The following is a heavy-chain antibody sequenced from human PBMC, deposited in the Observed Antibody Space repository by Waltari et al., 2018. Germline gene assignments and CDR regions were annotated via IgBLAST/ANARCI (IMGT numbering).Heavy chain of an antibody. CDR3: ARDLVATPP. V-gene: IGHV3-7*01. D-gene: IGHD2-21*02. J-gene: IGHJ5*02. CDR1: GSTFSRSW. Sequence: EVQLVESGGDLVQPGGSLRLSCAALGSTFSRSWMTWVCQAPGKGLKWVGNIQQNGSEKWYADSVRGRFTISRDNAMNSLYLKMNSLRVEDTAVYYCARDLVATPPWGQGTLVTVSS. CDR2: IQQNGSEK.